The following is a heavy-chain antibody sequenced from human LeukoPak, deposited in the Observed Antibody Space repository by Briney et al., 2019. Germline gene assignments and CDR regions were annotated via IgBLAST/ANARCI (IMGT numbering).Heavy chain of an antibody. Sequence: ASVKVSCKASGYTFTGYYMHWVRQAPGQGLEWMGRINPNSGGTNYAQKFQGRVTMTRDTSISTAYMELSRLRSDDTAGYYCCTYYYDSSGYSPPGYWVRGTLATVS. V-gene: IGHV1-2*06. D-gene: IGHD3-22*01. CDR3: CTYYYDSSGYSPPGY. CDR1: GYTFTGYY. J-gene: IGHJ4*02. CDR2: INPNSGGT.